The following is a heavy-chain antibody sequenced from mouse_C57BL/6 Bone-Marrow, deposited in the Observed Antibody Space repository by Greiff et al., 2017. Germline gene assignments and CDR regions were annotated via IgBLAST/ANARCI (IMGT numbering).Heavy chain of an antibody. J-gene: IGHJ2*01. D-gene: IGHD1-1*01. CDR1: GYTFTSYG. CDR2: IYPRSGNT. Sequence: QVQLKESGAELARPGASVKLSCKASGYTFTSYGISWVKQRTGQGLEWIGEIYPRSGNTYYNEKFKGKATLTADKSSSTAYMELRSLTSEDSAVYFCARRGVITTVVATPYYFDYWGQGTTLTVSS. CDR3: ARRGVITTVVATPYYFDY. V-gene: IGHV1-81*01.